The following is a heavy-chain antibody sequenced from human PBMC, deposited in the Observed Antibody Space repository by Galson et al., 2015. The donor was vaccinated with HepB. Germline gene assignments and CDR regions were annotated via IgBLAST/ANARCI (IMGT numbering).Heavy chain of an antibody. Sequence: LRLSCAASGFTFSSYAMHWVRQAPGKGLEWVAVISYGGSNKYYADSVKGRFTISRDNSKNTLYLQMNSLRAEDTAVYYCARDKEQQLGVHWFDPWGQGTLVTVS. CDR3: ARDKEQQLGVHWFDP. CDR2: ISYGGSNK. J-gene: IGHJ5*02. CDR1: GFTFSSYA. D-gene: IGHD6-13*01. V-gene: IGHV3-30*04.